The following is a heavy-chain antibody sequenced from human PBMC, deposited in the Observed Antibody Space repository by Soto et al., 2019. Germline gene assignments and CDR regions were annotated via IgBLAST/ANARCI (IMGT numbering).Heavy chain of an antibody. CDR1: GFSLSASGAS. Sequence: SGPTLVNPTQTLRLTCAFSGFSLSASGASVGWIRQPPGKALEWLAHIYWNDDKRYSTSLRSRHTISKDTSKNQVVLTFTNMDPEDTGTYYCVHRLDVPRLAFDPWGQGTLVTVSS. J-gene: IGHJ5*02. CDR3: VHRLDVPRLAFDP. CDR2: IYWNDDK. D-gene: IGHD3-10*02. V-gene: IGHV2-5*01.